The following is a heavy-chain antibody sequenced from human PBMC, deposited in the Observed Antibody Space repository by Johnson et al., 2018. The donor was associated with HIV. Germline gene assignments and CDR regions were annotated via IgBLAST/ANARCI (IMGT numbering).Heavy chain of an antibody. CDR3: AKGAVAGINDAFDI. V-gene: IGHV3-9*01. CDR1: GFTFDDYA. J-gene: IGHJ3*02. Sequence: QLVESGGGLVQPGRSLILSCAASGFTFDDYAMHWVRQAPGKGLEWVSGISWNSGSIGYADSVKGRFTISRDNSKNSRYLQMNSLRTEDTALYYCAKGAVAGINDAFDIWGQGTMVTVSS. CDR2: ISWNSGSI. D-gene: IGHD6-19*01.